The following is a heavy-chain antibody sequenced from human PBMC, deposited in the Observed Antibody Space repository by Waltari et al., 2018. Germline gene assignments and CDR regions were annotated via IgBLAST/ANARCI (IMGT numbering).Heavy chain of an antibody. J-gene: IGHJ6*02. Sequence: QVQLQESGPGLVKPSQTLSLTCTVSGGSISSGSYYWNWIRQPAGKGLEWIGRIYTSGSTNYNPSLKSRVTISVDTSKNQFSLKLSSVTAADTAVYYCARDPHNSSGWSDGMDVWGQGTTVTVSS. CDR3: ARDPHNSSGWSDGMDV. CDR1: GGSISSGSYY. D-gene: IGHD6-19*01. CDR2: IYTSGST. V-gene: IGHV4-61*02.